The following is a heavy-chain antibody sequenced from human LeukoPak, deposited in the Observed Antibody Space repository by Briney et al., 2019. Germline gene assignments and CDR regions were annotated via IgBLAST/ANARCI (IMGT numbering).Heavy chain of an antibody. V-gene: IGHV3-21*01. CDR2: ISSSSYL. J-gene: IGHJ4*02. CDR1: GFTFSSYT. Sequence: PGGSLRLSCAASGFTFSSYTMNWVRQAPGKGLEWVSSISSSSYLYYAVSVKGRFTISRDNAKNSLYLQMNSLRAEDTAVYYCARAIGDYYDSSGYPYNRFDYWGQGTLVTVSS. D-gene: IGHD3-22*01. CDR3: ARAIGDYYDSSGYPYNRFDY.